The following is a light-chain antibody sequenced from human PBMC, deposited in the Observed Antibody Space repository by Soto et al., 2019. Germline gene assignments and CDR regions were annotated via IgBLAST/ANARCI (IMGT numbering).Light chain of an antibody. J-gene: IGLJ1*01. CDR2: EGS. CDR1: SSDVGSYNL. V-gene: IGLV2-14*02. CDR3: SSYTSSSTLYV. Sequence: QSALTQPASVSGSPGQSITISCTGTSSDVGSYNLVSWYQHHPGNTPKLMIYEGSRRPSGVSDRFSGSKSGNTASLTISGLQAEDEADYYCSSYTSSSTLYVFGTGTKLTVL.